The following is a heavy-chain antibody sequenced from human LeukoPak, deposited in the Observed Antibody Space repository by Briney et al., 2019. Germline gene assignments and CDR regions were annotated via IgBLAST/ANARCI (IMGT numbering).Heavy chain of an antibody. J-gene: IGHJ6*02. CDR2: ISYDGSNK. CDR3: ARSIDVTYYYYGMDV. Sequence: GGSLRLSCAASGFTFSSYAMHWVRQAPGKGLEWVAVISYDGSNKYYADSVKGRFTISRDNSKNTLYLQMNSLRAEDTAVYYCARSIDVTYYYYGMDVWGQRTTVTVSS. CDR1: GFTFSSYA. D-gene: IGHD2/OR15-2a*01. V-gene: IGHV3-30-3*01.